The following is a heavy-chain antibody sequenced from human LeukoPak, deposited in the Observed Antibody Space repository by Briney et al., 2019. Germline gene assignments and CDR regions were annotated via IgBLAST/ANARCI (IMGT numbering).Heavy chain of an antibody. V-gene: IGHV3-74*01. Sequence: GGSLRLSCAASGFTFSSYWMHWVRQAPGKGLVWVSRSNGDGSTTDYADSVKGRFTISRDNAKNTLYLQMNSLRVEDTAVYSCGRGGRGIDNWGQGTLVTVSS. D-gene: IGHD3-10*01. J-gene: IGHJ4*02. CDR2: SNGDGSTT. CDR3: GRGGRGIDN. CDR1: GFTFSSYW.